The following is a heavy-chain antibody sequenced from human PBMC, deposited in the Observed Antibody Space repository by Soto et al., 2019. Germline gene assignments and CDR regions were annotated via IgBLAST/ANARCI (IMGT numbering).Heavy chain of an antibody. Sequence: ASVKVSCKTSGYTFTNFGLSWVRQAPGQGLEWMGWISAYNGNANYAQDFQGRVTMTTDTSTSTAYMELRSLKTEDTAVYYCTTEGSAAAGTHDYWGQGTLVTVSS. J-gene: IGHJ4*02. D-gene: IGHD6-13*01. CDR1: GYTFTNFG. CDR2: ISAYNGNA. CDR3: TTEGSAAAGTHDY. V-gene: IGHV1-18*01.